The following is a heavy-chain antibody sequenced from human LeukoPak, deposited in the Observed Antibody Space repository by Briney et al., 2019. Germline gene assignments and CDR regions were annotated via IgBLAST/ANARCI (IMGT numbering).Heavy chain of an antibody. Sequence: GRSLRLSCAASGFTFSSYGMHWVRQAPGKGLEWVAVISYDGSNKYYADSVKGRFTISRDNSKNTLYLQMNSLRAEDTAVYYCAKDSYYYDSSGHLPQAPGSMDVWGQGTTVTVSS. J-gene: IGHJ6*02. CDR2: ISYDGSNK. CDR1: GFTFSSYG. D-gene: IGHD3-22*01. V-gene: IGHV3-30*18. CDR3: AKDSYYYDSSGHLPQAPGSMDV.